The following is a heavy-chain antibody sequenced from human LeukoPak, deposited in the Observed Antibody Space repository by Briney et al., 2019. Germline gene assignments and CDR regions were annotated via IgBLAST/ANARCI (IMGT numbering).Heavy chain of an antibody. Sequence: GGSLRLSCAASGFTFSSYAMSWVRQAPGKGLEWVSTISGNGGRTYYADSVKGRFTISRDNSKNTLYLQMDSLRAEDTAVYYCARGIAVAGKRLRWVPYYFDYWGQGTLVTVSS. J-gene: IGHJ4*02. CDR1: GFTFSSYA. CDR2: ISGNGGRT. V-gene: IGHV3-23*01. CDR3: ARGIAVAGKRLRWVPYYFDY. D-gene: IGHD6-19*01.